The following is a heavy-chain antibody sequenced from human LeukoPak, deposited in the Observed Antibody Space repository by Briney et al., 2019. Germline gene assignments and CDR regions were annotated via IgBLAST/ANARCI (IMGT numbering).Heavy chain of an antibody. J-gene: IGHJ3*02. V-gene: IGHV1-8*01. CDR1: GYTFTSYD. CDR2: MNPNSGNT. CDR3: ARVDSSGYYYGADGAFDI. D-gene: IGHD3-22*01. Sequence: GASVKVSCKASGYTFTSYDINWVRQATGQGLEWMGWMNPNSGNTGYAQKFQGRVTMTRNTSISTAYMELSSLRSDDTAVYYCARVDSSGYYYGADGAFDIWGQGTMVTVSS.